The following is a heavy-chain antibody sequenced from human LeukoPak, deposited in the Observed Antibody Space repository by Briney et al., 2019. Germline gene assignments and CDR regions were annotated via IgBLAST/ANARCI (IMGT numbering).Heavy chain of an antibody. V-gene: IGHV4-4*09. J-gene: IGHJ4*02. CDR2: IYSSGGT. CDR3: ARHSSLRGHYDY. D-gene: IGHD3-22*01. CDR1: GGSITNYC. Sequence: PSETLSLTCTVSGGSITNYCWSWIRQPPGKGLEWIGYIYSSGGTNYNPSLKSRLTISVDTSKNQFSLRLSSVTAADTALYYCARHSSLRGHYDYWAREPWSPSPQ.